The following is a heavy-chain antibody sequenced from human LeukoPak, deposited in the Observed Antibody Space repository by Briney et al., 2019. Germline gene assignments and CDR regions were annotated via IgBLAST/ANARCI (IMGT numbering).Heavy chain of an antibody. CDR3: ARVPGYYDSSGYYSRNTYFDY. CDR1: GYTFTSYY. Sequence: ASVKVSCKASGYTFTSYYMHWVRQAPGQGLEWMGIINPSGGSTSYAQKFQGRVTMTRDTSTSTVYMELSSLRSEDTAVYYCARVPGYYDSSGYYSRNTYFDYWGQGTLVTVPS. J-gene: IGHJ4*02. V-gene: IGHV1-46*01. CDR2: INPSGGST. D-gene: IGHD3-22*01.